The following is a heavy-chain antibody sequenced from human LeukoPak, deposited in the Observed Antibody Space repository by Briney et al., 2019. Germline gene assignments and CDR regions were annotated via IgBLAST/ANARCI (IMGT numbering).Heavy chain of an antibody. CDR1: GFTVGYNY. V-gene: IGHV3-53*01. CDR2: IYNSGST. CDR3: ARDLLLGSGSYYNIDY. D-gene: IGHD3-10*01. Sequence: GGSLRLSCAASGFTVGYNYMTWVRQAPGKGLEWVAAIYNSGSTYYADSVKGRFTISRDNAKNSLYLQMNSLRAEDTAMYYCARDLLLGSGSYYNIDYWGQGTLVTVSS. J-gene: IGHJ4*02.